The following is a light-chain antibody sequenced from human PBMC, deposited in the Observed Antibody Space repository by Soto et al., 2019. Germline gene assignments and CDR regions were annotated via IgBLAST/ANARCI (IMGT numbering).Light chain of an antibody. V-gene: IGKV2-28*01. CDR1: QSLLHSNGYNY. CDR3: MQAVQTPWT. Sequence: DIVMTQSPLSLPVTPGEPASISCRSSQSLLHSNGYNYLDWYLQKPWQSPQLLIYLGSNRASGVPDRFSGSGSGTDFTLKISRVEAEDVGVYYCMQAVQTPWTFGQGTKVEIK. J-gene: IGKJ1*01. CDR2: LGS.